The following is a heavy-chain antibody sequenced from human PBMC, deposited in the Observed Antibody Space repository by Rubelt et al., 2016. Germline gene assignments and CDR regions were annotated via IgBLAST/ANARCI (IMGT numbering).Heavy chain of an antibody. Sequence: QLQLQESGPGLVKPSETLSLTCIVSGGSISSSSYYWGWIRQPPGKGLEWIGDINHSGTTNYNPSLKSRVTISLDPSKNQFALTLNSVTAADTAVYYCVSLKQLYYFDYWGQGTLVTVSS. CDR2: INHSGTT. D-gene: IGHD5-18*01. CDR1: GGSISSSSYY. CDR3: VSLKQLYYFDY. V-gene: IGHV4-39*07. J-gene: IGHJ4*02.